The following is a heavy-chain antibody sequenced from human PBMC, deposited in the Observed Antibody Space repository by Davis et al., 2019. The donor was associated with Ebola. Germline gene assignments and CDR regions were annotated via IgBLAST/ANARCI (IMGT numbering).Heavy chain of an antibody. Sequence: GGSLRLSCAPSGFTFSSYAMSWVRHTPGKGLEWVSTLGTRASTTYYADSVKGRFTISRDNSKSTLFLQMNSLRADDTATYYCAKHGNGWYELDFWGQGTLVTVSS. CDR1: GFTFSSYA. CDR3: AKHGNGWYELDF. J-gene: IGHJ4*02. D-gene: IGHD6-19*01. CDR2: LGTRASTT. V-gene: IGHV3-23*01.